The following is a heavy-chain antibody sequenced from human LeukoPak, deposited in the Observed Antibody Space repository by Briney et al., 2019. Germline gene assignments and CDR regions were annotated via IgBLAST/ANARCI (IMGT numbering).Heavy chain of an antibody. CDR3: ARGGGRYLDY. CDR2: IYYSGST. D-gene: IGHD3-9*01. CDR1: GGSISSYY. Sequence: PSETLSLTCTVSGGSISSYYWSWIRQPPGKGLEWIGFIYYSGSTNYNPSLKSRLTISVDTSKNQFSLKLRSVTTSDTAVYYCARGGGRYLDYWGQGTLVTVSS. J-gene: IGHJ4*02. V-gene: IGHV4-59*01.